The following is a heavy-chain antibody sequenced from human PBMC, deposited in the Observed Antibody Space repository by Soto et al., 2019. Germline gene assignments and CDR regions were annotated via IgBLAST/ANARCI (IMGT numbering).Heavy chain of an antibody. J-gene: IGHJ2*01. V-gene: IGHV1-69*12. D-gene: IGHD5-12*01. Sequence: QVQLVQSGAEVKKPGSSVTVSCKASGGTFSSYTISWVRQAPARGLEWMGGIIPIFGTANYAQKFQGRVTITADESTSTAYMELSCLRSEDTAVYYCARGNHRWLQLWYFDLWGRGTLVTVSS. CDR1: GGTFSSYT. CDR2: IIPIFGTA. CDR3: ARGNHRWLQLWYFDL.